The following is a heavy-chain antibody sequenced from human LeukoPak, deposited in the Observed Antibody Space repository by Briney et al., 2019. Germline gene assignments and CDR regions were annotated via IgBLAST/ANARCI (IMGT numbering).Heavy chain of an antibody. J-gene: IGHJ6*03. V-gene: IGHV3-23*01. CDR1: GFTLYNYV. CDR3: AKDVFSSSGRAGNMDV. Sequence: GGSLRLSCAASGFTLYNYVMPWFPHAPGKGLECVSTISAVFASTYSADSVKGRFTISRDNSKSTLYLQMNSLRAEDTAVYYCAKDVFSSSGRAGNMDVWGKGTTVTVSS. D-gene: IGHD6-6*01. CDR2: ISAVFAST.